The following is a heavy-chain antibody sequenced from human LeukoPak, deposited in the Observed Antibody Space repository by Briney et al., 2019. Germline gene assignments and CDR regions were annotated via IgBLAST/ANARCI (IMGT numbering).Heavy chain of an antibody. D-gene: IGHD3-16*02. J-gene: IGHJ4*02. V-gene: IGHV3-15*01. Sequence: PGGSLRLSCAASGFTFSNAWMSWVRQAPGKGREWVGRIKSKTDGGTTDYAAPVKGRFTISRDDSKNTLYLQMNSLKTEDTAVYYCTTDQGERIMITFGGVIVNDYWGQGTLVTVSS. CDR3: TTDQGERIMITFGGVIVNDY. CDR2: IKSKTDGGTT. CDR1: GFTFSNAW.